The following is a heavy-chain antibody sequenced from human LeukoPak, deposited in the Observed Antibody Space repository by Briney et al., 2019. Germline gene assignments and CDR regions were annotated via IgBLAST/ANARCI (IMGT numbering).Heavy chain of an antibody. CDR2: ISHSGVTI. CDR1: GFIFSSYE. J-gene: IGHJ5*02. Sequence: GGSLRLSCAASGFIFSSYEMNWVRQAPGKGLEWVSHISHSGVTIYYADSVEGRFTMSRDNAKNSLYLQMNSLRAEDTAVYYCARDTVNGPFVISLDLWGQGALVTVSS. CDR3: ARDTVNGPFVISLDL. D-gene: IGHD2-8*01. V-gene: IGHV3-48*03.